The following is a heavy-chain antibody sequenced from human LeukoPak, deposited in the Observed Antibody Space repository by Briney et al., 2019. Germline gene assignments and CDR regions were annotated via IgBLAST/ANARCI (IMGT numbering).Heavy chain of an antibody. CDR3: ARGEEQHLDY. D-gene: IGHD6-13*01. CDR2: ICYSGST. J-gene: IGHJ4*02. Sequence: SETLSLTCAVYGGSFSGYSWGWIRQSPGKGMEWIATICYSGSTDYNPSLKSRVTISVDKSKNQFSLEMNSVTTADTAVYYCARGEEQHLDYWGQGTLVTVSS. V-gene: IGHV4-34*01. CDR1: GGSFSGYS.